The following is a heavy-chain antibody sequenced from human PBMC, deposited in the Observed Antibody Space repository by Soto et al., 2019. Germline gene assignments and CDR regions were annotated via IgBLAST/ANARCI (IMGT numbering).Heavy chain of an antibody. D-gene: IGHD6-13*01. V-gene: IGHV3-30-3*01. Sequence: GGSLRLSCAASGFTFSSYAMHWVRQAPGKGLEWVAVISYDGSNKYYVESLKGRFTISRDNSKNTLYLQMNSLRAEDTAVYYCAKDRAGYSRGMDVWGQGTTVTVSS. CDR3: AKDRAGYSRGMDV. J-gene: IGHJ6*02. CDR1: GFTFSSYA. CDR2: ISYDGSNK.